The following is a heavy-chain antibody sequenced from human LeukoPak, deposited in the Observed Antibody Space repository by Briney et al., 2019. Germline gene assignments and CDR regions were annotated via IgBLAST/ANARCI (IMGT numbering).Heavy chain of an antibody. CDR1: GFTFSDFY. J-gene: IGHJ6*03. Sequence: GGSLRLSCEASGFTFSDFYMSWIRQAPGQGLEWLSYISTTGYTIYYADSVKGRFTVSRDNTQNSLFLQMDSLRVEDTAIYYCARDYASEYMDVWGKGTTVTVSS. CDR3: ARDYASEYMDV. CDR2: ISTTGYTI. D-gene: IGHD3-16*01. V-gene: IGHV3-11*04.